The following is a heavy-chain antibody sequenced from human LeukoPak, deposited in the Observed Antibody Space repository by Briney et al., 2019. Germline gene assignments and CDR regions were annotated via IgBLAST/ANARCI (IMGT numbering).Heavy chain of an antibody. CDR1: GFTFCIHA. CDR3: AKEAHCYDSSGFDY. Sequence: GGSLRLSCAASGFTFCIHAMSWVRPAPGEGLEWVSAISGSGGSTYYADSVKGQFTISRANSKNTLYLKMNSPRAEDTAVYYCAKEAHCYDSSGFDYWGQGTLVTVSS. D-gene: IGHD3-22*01. V-gene: IGHV3-23*01. CDR2: ISGSGGST. J-gene: IGHJ4*02.